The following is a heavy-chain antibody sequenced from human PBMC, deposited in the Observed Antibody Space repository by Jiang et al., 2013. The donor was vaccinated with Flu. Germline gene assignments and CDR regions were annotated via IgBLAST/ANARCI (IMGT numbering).Heavy chain of an antibody. CDR3: ARPKAGTGWYFDL. D-gene: IGHD6-19*01. J-gene: IGHJ2*01. Sequence: YAQKFQGRVTMTRDTSTSTVYMELSSLRSEDTAVYYCARPKAGTGWYFDLWGRGTLVTVSS. V-gene: IGHV1-46*03.